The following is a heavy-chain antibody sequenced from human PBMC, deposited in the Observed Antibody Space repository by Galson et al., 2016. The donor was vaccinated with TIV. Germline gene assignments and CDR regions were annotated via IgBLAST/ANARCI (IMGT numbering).Heavy chain of an antibody. CDR1: GFTFSSYF. J-gene: IGHJ4*02. CDR2: ITPDGGEK. V-gene: IGHV3-7*01. CDR3: ARGTTLTEVADIFEY. Sequence: SLRLSCAASGFTFSSYFMNWVRQAPGKGLEWVANITPDGGEKHYVDSVEGRFTISRDNAKNSLYLQMSSLRAEDTAVYYCARGTTLTEVADIFEYWGQGALVTGSS. D-gene: IGHD6-19*01.